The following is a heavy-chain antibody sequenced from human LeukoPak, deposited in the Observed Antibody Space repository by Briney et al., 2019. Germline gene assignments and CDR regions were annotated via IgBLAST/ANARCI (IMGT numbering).Heavy chain of an antibody. CDR3: ARAWSRRDYYYYMDV. CDR1: GYTFTSYS. J-gene: IGHJ6*03. V-gene: IGHV1-18*01. CDR2: ISPYNGNT. Sequence: GASVKVSCKTSGYTFTSYSITWVRQAPGQGLEWMGWISPYNGNTNHAQKLQGRVTMTTDTSTSTAYMELRSLRSDDTAVYYCARAWSRRDYYYYMDVWGKGTTVTVSS. D-gene: IGHD3-3*01.